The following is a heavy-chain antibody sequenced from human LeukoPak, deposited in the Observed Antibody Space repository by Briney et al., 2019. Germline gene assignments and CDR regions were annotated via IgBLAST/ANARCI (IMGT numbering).Heavy chain of an antibody. CDR1: GFTFSSYG. CDR2: ISYDGSNK. J-gene: IGHJ4*02. Sequence: GRSLRLSCAASGFTFSSYGMHWVRQAPGKGLEWVAVISYDGSNKYYADSVKGRFTISRDNSKNTLYLQMNSLRAEDTAVYYCAKDIIDDSSGSLDYWGQGTLVTVSS. V-gene: IGHV3-30*18. D-gene: IGHD3-22*01. CDR3: AKDIIDDSSGSLDY.